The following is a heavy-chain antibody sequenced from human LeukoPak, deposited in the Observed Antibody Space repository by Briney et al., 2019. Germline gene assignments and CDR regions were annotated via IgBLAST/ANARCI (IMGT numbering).Heavy chain of an antibody. CDR3: ARGSSRYYYDSSGYLVY. D-gene: IGHD3-22*01. CDR2: INHSGST. V-gene: IGHV4-34*01. CDR1: GGSFSGYY. J-gene: IGHJ4*02. Sequence: SETLSLTCAVYGGSFSGYYWSWIRQPPGKGLEWIGEINHSGSTNYDPSLKSRVTISVDTSKNQFSLKLSSVTAADTAVYYCARGSSRYYYDSSGYLVYWGQGTLVTVSS.